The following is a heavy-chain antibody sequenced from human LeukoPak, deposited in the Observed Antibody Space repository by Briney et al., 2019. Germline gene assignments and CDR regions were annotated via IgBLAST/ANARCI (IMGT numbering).Heavy chain of an antibody. J-gene: IGHJ4*02. Sequence: ASVKVSCKASGYTFTSYGISWVRQAPGQGLEWMGWISAYNGNTNYAQKLQGRVTMTTDTSTSTAYTELRSLRSDDTAVYYCARSEWLVRYYFDYWGQGTLVTVSS. CDR1: GYTFTSYG. V-gene: IGHV1-18*04. CDR3: ARSEWLVRYYFDY. CDR2: ISAYNGNT. D-gene: IGHD6-19*01.